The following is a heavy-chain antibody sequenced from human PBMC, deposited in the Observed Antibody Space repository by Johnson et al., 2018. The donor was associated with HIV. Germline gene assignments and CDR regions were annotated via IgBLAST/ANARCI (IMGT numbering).Heavy chain of an antibody. CDR2: IKQDGSEK. Sequence: VQVVESGGGLVQPGGSLRLSCAASGFTFSSYWMSWVRQAPGKGLEWVANIKQDGSEKYYVDSVKGRFTISRDNAKNSLYLQMNSLRAEDTAVYYCARDLRGAYAYDYGADGFDLWGQGTMVTVSS. CDR3: ARDLRGAYAYDYGADGFDL. D-gene: IGHD3-16*01. CDR1: GFTFSSYW. J-gene: IGHJ3*01. V-gene: IGHV3-7*01.